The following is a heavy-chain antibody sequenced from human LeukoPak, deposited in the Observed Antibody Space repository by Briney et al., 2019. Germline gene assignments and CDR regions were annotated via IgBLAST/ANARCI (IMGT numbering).Heavy chain of an antibody. CDR1: GGSISSSSYY. CDR3: ARGVYSSSWPFDY. V-gene: IGHV4-39*07. CDR2: IYYSGST. Sequence: SETLSLTCTVSGGSISSSSYYWGWIRQPPGKGLGWIGIIYYSGSTYYNPSLKSRLTISVDTSKNQFSLKLSSVTAADTAVYYCARGVYSSSWPFDYWGQGTLVTVSS. D-gene: IGHD6-13*01. J-gene: IGHJ4*02.